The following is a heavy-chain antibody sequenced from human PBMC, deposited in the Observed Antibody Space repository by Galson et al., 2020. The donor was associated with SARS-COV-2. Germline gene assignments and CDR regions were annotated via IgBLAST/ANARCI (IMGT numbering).Heavy chain of an antibody. V-gene: IGHV4-30-4*01. J-gene: IGHJ4*02. D-gene: IGHD1-26*01. Sequence: ASETLSLTCTVSGDSINSGDSYWSYIRQPPGKGLEWIGHIYYSGSTYYNPSLKSRVTISVDTSKNQFSLRLRSVTAADTAVYYCARVISGSYYLDKYFDYWGQGALVTVSS. CDR3: ARVISGSYYLDKYFDY. CDR1: GDSINSGDSY. CDR2: IYYSGST.